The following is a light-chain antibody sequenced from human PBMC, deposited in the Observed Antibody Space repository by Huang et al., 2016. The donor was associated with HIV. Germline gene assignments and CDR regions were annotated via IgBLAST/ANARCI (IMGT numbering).Light chain of an antibody. V-gene: IGKV3-20*01. J-gene: IGKJ4*01. CDR1: QNVSSSL. CDR2: GAS. Sequence: EIALTQSPGTLSLSPGERATLSCRASQNVSSSLLAWYQQRPGQAPRLLIYGASSRATCILDSVRASAAVTDLSLTISSLMSGDGVVDLCKQSTSALWCTFGGGTKVEIK. CDR3: KQSTSALWCT.